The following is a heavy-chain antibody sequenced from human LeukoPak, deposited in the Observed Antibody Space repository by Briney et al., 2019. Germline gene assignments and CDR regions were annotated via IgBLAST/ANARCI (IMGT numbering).Heavy chain of an antibody. V-gene: IGHV4-59*01. CDR3: ARESHYSNYYYYYMDV. J-gene: IGHJ6*03. CDR1: GGSISSYY. Sequence: PSETLSLTCTVSGGSISSYYWSWIRQPPGKGLEYIGYIYYSGSTNYNPSLKSRVTISVDTSKSQFSLKLSSVTAADTAVYYCARESHYSNYYYYYMDVWGKGTTVTVSS. CDR2: IYYSGST. D-gene: IGHD4-11*01.